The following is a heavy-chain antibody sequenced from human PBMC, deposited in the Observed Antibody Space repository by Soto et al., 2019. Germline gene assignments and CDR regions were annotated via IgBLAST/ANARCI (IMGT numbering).Heavy chain of an antibody. CDR3: AREGGGKGYGMDV. D-gene: IGHD2-15*01. Sequence: EVQLVESGGGLVQPGGSLRLSRAASGFTFSSYDMHWVRQATGKGLEWVSAIGTAGDPYYPGSVKGRFTISRENAKNSLYLQMNSLRAGDTAVYYCAREGGGKGYGMDVWGQGTTVTVSS. CDR2: IGTAGDP. CDR1: GFTFSSYD. V-gene: IGHV3-13*05. J-gene: IGHJ6*02.